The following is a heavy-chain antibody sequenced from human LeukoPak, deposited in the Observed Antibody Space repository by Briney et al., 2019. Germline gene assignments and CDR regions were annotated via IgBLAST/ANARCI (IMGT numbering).Heavy chain of an antibody. D-gene: IGHD3-3*01. V-gene: IGHV4-34*01. J-gene: IGHJ5*02. CDR1: GGSFSGYY. CDR2: INHSGST. CDR3: ARGGITIFGVVIINNWFDP. Sequence: SETLSLTCAVSGGSFSGYYWSWIRQPPGKGLEWIGEINHSGSTNYNPSLKSRVTISVDTSKNQFSLKLSSVTAADTAVYYCARGGITIFGVVIINNWFDPWGQGTLVTVSS.